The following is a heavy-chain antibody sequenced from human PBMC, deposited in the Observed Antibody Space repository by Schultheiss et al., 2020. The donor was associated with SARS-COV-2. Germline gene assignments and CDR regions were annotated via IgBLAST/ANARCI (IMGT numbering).Heavy chain of an antibody. CDR2: ISGSGGST. CDR3: ARENSGSYYRDFDY. D-gene: IGHD1-26*01. V-gene: IGHV3-23*01. J-gene: IGHJ4*02. Sequence: GGSLRLSCAASGFTFSSYSMNWVRQAPGKGLEWVSAISGSGGSTYYADSVKGRFTISRDNSKNTLYLQMNSLRAEDTAVYYCARENSGSYYRDFDYWGQGTLVTVSS. CDR1: GFTFSSYS.